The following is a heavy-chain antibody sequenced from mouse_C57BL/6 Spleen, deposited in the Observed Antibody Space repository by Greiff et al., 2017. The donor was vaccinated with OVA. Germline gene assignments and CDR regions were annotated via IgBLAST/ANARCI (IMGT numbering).Heavy chain of an antibody. CDR3: ARGVNTGVGRGAY. CDR1: GYAFSSSW. V-gene: IGHV1-82*01. Sequence: VQLQQSGPELVKPGASVKISCKASGYAFSSSWMNWVKQRPGKGLEWIGRIYPGDGDTNYNGKFKGKATLTADKSSSTAYMQLSRLTSEDSAVYVCARGVNTGVGRGAYWGQGTLGTVSA. D-gene: IGHD1-1*01. J-gene: IGHJ3*01. CDR2: IYPGDGDT.